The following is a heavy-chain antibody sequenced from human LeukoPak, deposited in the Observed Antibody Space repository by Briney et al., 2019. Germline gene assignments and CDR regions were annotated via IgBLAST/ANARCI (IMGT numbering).Heavy chain of an antibody. CDR2: IIPIFGTA. V-gene: IGHV1-69*05. D-gene: IGHD6-13*01. CDR3: ARDKNKVGSSWYFPNFDY. Sequence: SVKISCKASGGTFSSYAISWVRQAPGQGLEWMGRIIPIFGTANYAQKFQGRVTITTDESTSTAYMELSSLRSEDTAVYYCARDKNKVGSSWYFPNFDYWGQGTLVTVSS. J-gene: IGHJ4*02. CDR1: GGTFSSYA.